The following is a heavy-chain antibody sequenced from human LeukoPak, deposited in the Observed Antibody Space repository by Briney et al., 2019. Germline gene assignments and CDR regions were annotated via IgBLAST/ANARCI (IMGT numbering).Heavy chain of an antibody. D-gene: IGHD6-13*01. Sequence: PWRTFSLTGTSLVGPFSSYSWSWFRHPPGRGLEWIGYIYYSGSTNYNPSLKSRVTISVDTSKNQFSLKLSSVTAADTAVYYCARDGPGSSVDYWGQGTLVTVSS. CDR2: IYYSGST. J-gene: IGHJ4*02. CDR1: VGPFSSYS. CDR3: ARDGPGSSVDY. V-gene: IGHV4-59*01.